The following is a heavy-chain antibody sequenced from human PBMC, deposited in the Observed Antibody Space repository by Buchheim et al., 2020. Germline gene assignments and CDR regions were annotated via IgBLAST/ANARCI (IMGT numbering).Heavy chain of an antibody. J-gene: IGHJ4*02. V-gene: IGHV3-33*01. CDR2: IWYDGSNK. CDR3: ARDYRGRSGWYGGFIDY. D-gene: IGHD6-19*01. CDR1: GFTFSSYG. Sequence: QVQLVESGGGVVQPGRSLRLSCAASGFTFSSYGMHWVRQAPGKGLEWVAVIWYDGSNKYYADSVKGRFTIFRDNSKNTLYLQMNSLRAEDTAVYYCARDYRGRSGWYGGFIDYWGQGTL.